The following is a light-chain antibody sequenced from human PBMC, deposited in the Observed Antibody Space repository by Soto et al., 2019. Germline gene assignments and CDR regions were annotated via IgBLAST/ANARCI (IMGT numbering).Light chain of an antibody. CDR3: QQYGSSPGIT. J-gene: IGKJ5*01. V-gene: IGKV3-20*01. Sequence: EIVLTQSPGTLSLSPGERATLSCRASQSVSSSYLAWYQQKPGQAPRLLIYGASSRATGIPDRFSGSGSGKDFTLTISILEPEDFAVYYCQQYGSSPGITFGQGTRLEIK. CDR1: QSVSSSY. CDR2: GAS.